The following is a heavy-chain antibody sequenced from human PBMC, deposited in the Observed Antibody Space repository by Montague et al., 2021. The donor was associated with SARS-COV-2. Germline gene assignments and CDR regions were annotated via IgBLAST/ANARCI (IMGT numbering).Heavy chain of an antibody. CDR1: GTSFSGYY. J-gene: IGHJ6*03. CDR2: INHGGST. Sequence: SETLSLTCAVHGTSFSGYYWNWIRQPPGKGLEWIGEINHGGSTKYSPSLKSRPTISADTSKNQFSLKLTSVAAADTAVYYCARLRDGVVPSPILGVGPYYSYYCMDVWGRGTTVTVSS. V-gene: IGHV4-34*01. CDR3: ARLRDGVVPSPILGVGPYYSYYCMDV. D-gene: IGHD3-10*01.